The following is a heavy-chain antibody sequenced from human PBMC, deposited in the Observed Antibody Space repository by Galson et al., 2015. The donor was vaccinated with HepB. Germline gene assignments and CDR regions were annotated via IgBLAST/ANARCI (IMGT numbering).Heavy chain of an antibody. CDR3: ASLETRGMTTMPFDY. CDR2: ISYDGINK. Sequence: SLRLACAASGFTFSNYAFHWVRQAPGTALEWVALISYDGINKYYADSLKGRFTISRDKSKNTLFLQMNNMRGEDTALYYCASLETRGMTTMPFDYWGQGTLVTVSS. D-gene: IGHD5-24*01. CDR1: GFTFSNYA. V-gene: IGHV3-30-3*02. J-gene: IGHJ4*02.